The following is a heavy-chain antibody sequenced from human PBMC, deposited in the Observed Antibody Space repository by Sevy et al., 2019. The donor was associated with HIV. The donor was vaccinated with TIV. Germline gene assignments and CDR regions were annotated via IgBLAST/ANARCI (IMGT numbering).Heavy chain of an antibody. Sequence: ASVKVSCKVSGYTLSQVSMHWVRQVPGKGLEWMGSFDPEDGETIYAQKFQGRLTMTEDTSTDTAYMELSSLKSEDTAVFYSAITKDYYDSSGCPFDYWGQGTLVTVSS. CDR2: FDPEDGET. J-gene: IGHJ4*02. V-gene: IGHV1-24*01. D-gene: IGHD3-22*01. CDR1: GYTLSQVS. CDR3: AITKDYYDSSGCPFDY.